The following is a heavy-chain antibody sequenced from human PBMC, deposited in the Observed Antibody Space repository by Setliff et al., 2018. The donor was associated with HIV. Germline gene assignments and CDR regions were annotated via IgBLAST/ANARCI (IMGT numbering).Heavy chain of an antibody. CDR3: ARGRTAGYNYDYGY. V-gene: IGHV1-46*01. Sequence: ASVKVSCKASGYTFTKSIIHWVRQAPGQGLEWMGAIIPSGGSTGYAEKFQARVTLTRDTSTSTVYMELSGLRSDDTAVYYCARGRTAGYNYDYGYWGRGTLVTVSS. CDR1: GYTFTKSI. J-gene: IGHJ4*02. CDR2: IIPSGGST. D-gene: IGHD3-16*01.